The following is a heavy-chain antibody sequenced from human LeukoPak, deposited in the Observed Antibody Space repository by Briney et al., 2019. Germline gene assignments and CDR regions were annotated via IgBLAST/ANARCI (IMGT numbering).Heavy chain of an antibody. V-gene: IGHV3-30-3*01. CDR1: GFPFSSYA. D-gene: IGHD3-16*01. Sequence: GSLSLSCAASGFPFSSYAMHWVRQAPGKGLEWVAVISYDGSNKYYADSVKGRFTISRDNSKNTLYLQMNSLRAEDTAVCYCARDLGGGYFDYWGQGTLVTVSS. CDR3: ARDLGGGYFDY. CDR2: ISYDGSNK. J-gene: IGHJ4*02.